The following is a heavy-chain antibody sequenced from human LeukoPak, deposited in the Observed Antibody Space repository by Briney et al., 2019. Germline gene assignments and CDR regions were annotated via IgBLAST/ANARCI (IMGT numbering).Heavy chain of an antibody. CDR3: AKGDVVTAIFPLDY. Sequence: PGGSLRLSCAASGGSFSGYARSWVRQAPGKGLEWVSGICGSGGATYYAASVQGRFTIYRDNSKKPLFLQRSSPRAEDTAVYYSAKGDVVTAIFPLDYWGQGTLVIVSS. J-gene: IGHJ4*02. D-gene: IGHD5-12*01. CDR1: GGSFSGYA. V-gene: IGHV3-23*01. CDR2: ICGSGGAT.